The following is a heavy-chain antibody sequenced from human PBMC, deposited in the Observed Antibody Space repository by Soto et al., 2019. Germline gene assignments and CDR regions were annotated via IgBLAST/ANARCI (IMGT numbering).Heavy chain of an antibody. D-gene: IGHD3-22*01. V-gene: IGHV3-11*01. Sequence: GGSLRLSCAASGFTFSDYYMIWIRQAPGKGLEWVSYISISDSIIYYADSVKGRFTISRDNAKNSLYLQMNSLRAEDTAVYYCARDLGYYDSSGYFDYWGQGTLVTSPQ. CDR3: ARDLGYYDSSGYFDY. CDR1: GFTFSDYY. J-gene: IGHJ4*02. CDR2: ISISDSII.